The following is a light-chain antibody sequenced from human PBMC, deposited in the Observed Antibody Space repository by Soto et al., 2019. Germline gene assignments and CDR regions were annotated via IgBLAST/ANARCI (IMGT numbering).Light chain of an antibody. Sequence: EVVLTQSPGTLSLSPGERATLSCRTSQSVTNNYLAWYQQRPGLAPRLLIYGASTRTAGIPDRFTGSGSGTDFTLTISRLEPEDFAVYYCQQHNSFSITFGQGTRLEIK. CDR3: QQHNSFSIT. CDR2: GAS. J-gene: IGKJ5*01. CDR1: QSVTNNY. V-gene: IGKV3-20*01.